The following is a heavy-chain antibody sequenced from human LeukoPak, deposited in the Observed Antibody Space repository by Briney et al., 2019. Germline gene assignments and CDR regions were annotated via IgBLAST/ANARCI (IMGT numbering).Heavy chain of an antibody. CDR3: ARELQGSGFDP. D-gene: IGHD6-19*01. J-gene: IGHJ5*02. CDR2: INSDSSRM. V-gene: IGHV3-48*03. CDR1: GFTLSSYE. Sequence: GGSLRLSCAASGFTLSSYEMNWVRQAPGKGLEWVSYINSDSSRMDYADSVKGRFTISRDNARNSLYLQVNSLTGEDTAVYYCARELQGSGFDPWGQGTLVTASS.